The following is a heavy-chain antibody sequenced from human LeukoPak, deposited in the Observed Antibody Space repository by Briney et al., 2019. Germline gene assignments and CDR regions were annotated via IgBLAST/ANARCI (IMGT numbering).Heavy chain of an antibody. CDR1: GGSFSGYY. V-gene: IGHV4-34*01. CDR3: ARVLSDQVVPAARGWFDP. Sequence: PSETLTLTCAVYGGSFSGYYLSWIRQPPGKGLEWIGEINHSGSTNYNAYHKSRVTISANTTKNQFSLKLSSVTAADTAVYYCARVLSDQVVPAARGWFDPWGQGTLVTVSS. J-gene: IGHJ5*02. D-gene: IGHD2-2*01. CDR2: INHSGST.